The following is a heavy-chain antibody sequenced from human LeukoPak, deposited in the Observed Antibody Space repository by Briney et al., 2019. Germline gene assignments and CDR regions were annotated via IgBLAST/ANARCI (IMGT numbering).Heavy chain of an antibody. Sequence: SETLSLTCTVSGYSISSGYYWAWIRQPPGKGLEWIGSIYYSGSTYYNPSLKSRVTISVDTSKNQFSLKLSSVTAADTAVYYCARDSGYGNWFDPWGQGTLVTVSS. J-gene: IGHJ5*02. D-gene: IGHD5-12*01. CDR1: GYSISSGYY. CDR3: ARDSGYGNWFDP. V-gene: IGHV4-38-2*02. CDR2: IYYSGST.